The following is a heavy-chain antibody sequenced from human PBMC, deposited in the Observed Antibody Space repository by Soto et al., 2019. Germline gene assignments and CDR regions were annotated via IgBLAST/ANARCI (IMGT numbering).Heavy chain of an antibody. CDR3: ARDLGSWYGRFDP. J-gene: IGHJ5*02. V-gene: IGHV3-23*01. CDR2: ISGSGATT. D-gene: IGHD6-13*01. CDR1: GFIFDDFA. Sequence: EVQLLESGGDLVQPGGSLRLSCAASGFIFDDFAMSWVRQAPGKGLEWVSVISGSGATTRYADAVQGRFTITRDNPKNPLYLKMNALRADDTAVYYCARDLGSWYGRFDPWGQGTLVTVAS.